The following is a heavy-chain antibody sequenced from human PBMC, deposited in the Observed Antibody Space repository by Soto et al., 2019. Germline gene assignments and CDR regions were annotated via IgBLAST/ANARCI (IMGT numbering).Heavy chain of an antibody. CDR1: GGSISSGGYS. V-gene: IGHV4-61*08. CDR2: IYYSGST. J-gene: IGHJ6*02. CDR3: ARVVRGDTKNPPQTDYGMDV. D-gene: IGHD3-10*01. Sequence: SETLSLTCAVSGGSISSGGYSWSWIRQPPGKGLDWIGYIYYSGSTNYNPSLKSRVTIFKDTSKNQVVLIMTNMDPVDTATYYCARVVRGDTKNPPQTDYGMDVWGQGTTVTVSS.